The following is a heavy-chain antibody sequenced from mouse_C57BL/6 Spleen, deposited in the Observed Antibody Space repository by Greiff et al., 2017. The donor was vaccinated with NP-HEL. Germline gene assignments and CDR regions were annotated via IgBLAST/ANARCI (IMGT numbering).Heavy chain of an antibody. J-gene: IGHJ3*01. CDR1: GFTFSDYG. V-gene: IGHV5-17*01. CDR3: ARREGPWFAY. Sequence: EVKLMESGGGLVKPGGSLKLSCAASGFTFSDYGMHWVRQAPEKGLEWVAYISSGSSTIYYADTVKGRFTISRDNAKNTLFLQMTSLRSEDTAMYYCARREGPWFAYWGQGTLVTVSA. D-gene: IGHD3-3*01. CDR2: ISSGSSTI.